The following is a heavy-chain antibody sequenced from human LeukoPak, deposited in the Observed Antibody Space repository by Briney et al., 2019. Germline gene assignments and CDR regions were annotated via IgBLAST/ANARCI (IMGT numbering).Heavy chain of an antibody. CDR1: GFTFSSYA. D-gene: IGHD6-13*01. V-gene: IGHV3-23*01. J-gene: IGHJ4*02. CDR3: AKTGHSSSGYDY. CDR2: ISGSGGST. Sequence: GGSLRLSCAASGFTFSSYAMTWVRQAPGKGLEWVSGISGSGGSTYHADSVKGRFTISRENSKNTLYLQMNSLRAEDTAVYYCAKTGHSSSGYDYWGQGTLVTVSS.